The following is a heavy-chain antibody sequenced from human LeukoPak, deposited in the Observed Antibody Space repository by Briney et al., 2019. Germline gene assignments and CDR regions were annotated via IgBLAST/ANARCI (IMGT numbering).Heavy chain of an antibody. Sequence: SETLSLTCTVSGGSISSYYWSWIRQPAGKGLEWIGRIYTSGSTNYNPSLKSRVTMSVDTSKNQFSLKLSSVTAADTAVYYCARGELSLGGNWFDPWGRGTLVTVSS. V-gene: IGHV4-4*07. CDR3: ARGELSLGGNWFDP. J-gene: IGHJ5*02. CDR1: GGSISSYY. D-gene: IGHD3-16*01. CDR2: IYTSGST.